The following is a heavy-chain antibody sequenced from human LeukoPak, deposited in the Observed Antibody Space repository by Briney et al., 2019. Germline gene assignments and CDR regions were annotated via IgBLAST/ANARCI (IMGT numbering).Heavy chain of an antibody. V-gene: IGHV3-23*01. CDR1: GFTFSNYA. CDR2: ISVSGAT. J-gene: IGHJ4*02. CDR3: AKGVAAVGAWWGPNFDC. D-gene: IGHD6-13*01. Sequence: GGSLRLSCAGSGFTFSNYAMSWVRQAPGKGLEWVSVISVSGATYYLESVKCRFTISRDNSKSTLYMHMNSLRAEDTAVYYCAKGVAAVGAWWGPNFDCWGQGVLITVSS.